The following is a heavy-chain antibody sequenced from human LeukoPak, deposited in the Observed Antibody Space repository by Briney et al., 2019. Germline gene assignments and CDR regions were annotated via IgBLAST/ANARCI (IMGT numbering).Heavy chain of an antibody. CDR3: ARHGRDIVVVPAAILYFDY. Sequence: PSETLSLTCTISGDSISSNTYHWAWIRQPPEKGLEWIGIIYYSGSTYYNPSLKSRVTISVDTSKNQFSLKLSSVTAADTAVYYCARHGRDIVVVPAAILYFDYWGQGTLVTVSS. V-gene: IGHV4-39*01. D-gene: IGHD2-2*02. CDR1: GDSISSNTYH. CDR2: IYYSGST. J-gene: IGHJ4*02.